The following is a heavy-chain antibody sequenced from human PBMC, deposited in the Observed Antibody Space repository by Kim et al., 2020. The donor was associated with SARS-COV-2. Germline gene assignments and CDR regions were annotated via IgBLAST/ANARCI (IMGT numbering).Heavy chain of an antibody. CDR1: GFTFSNAW. D-gene: IGHD4-4*01. Sequence: GGSLRLSCAASGFTFSNAWMSWVRQAPGKGLEWVGRIKSKTDGWTTDYAAPVKGRFTISRDDSKNTLYLQMNSLKTEDTAVYYCTPSLAPLTTVIVDYWGQGTLVTVSS. J-gene: IGHJ4*02. CDR3: TPSLAPLTTVIVDY. V-gene: IGHV3-15*01. CDR2: IKSKTDGWTT.